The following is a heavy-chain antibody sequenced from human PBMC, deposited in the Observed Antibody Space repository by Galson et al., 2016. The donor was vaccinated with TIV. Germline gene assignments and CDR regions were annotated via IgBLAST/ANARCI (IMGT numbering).Heavy chain of an antibody. Sequence: SVKVSCKASGGNFNNYAINWVRQAPGQGLEWMGGILPISGTTNYAQNFPCRLTINTGESTTTVTMELSTLTSKDTAVYFCARDIPCGGACYFFDDWGQGTLVTVSS. CDR1: GGNFNNYA. J-gene: IGHJ4*02. CDR2: ILPISGTT. V-gene: IGHV1-69*05. CDR3: ARDIPCGGACYFFDD. D-gene: IGHD2-21*02.